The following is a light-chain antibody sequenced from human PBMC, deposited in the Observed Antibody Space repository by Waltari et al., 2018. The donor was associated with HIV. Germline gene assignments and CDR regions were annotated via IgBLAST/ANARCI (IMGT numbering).Light chain of an antibody. V-gene: IGLV1-44*01. CDR2: SSD. J-gene: IGLJ2*01. Sequence: QSVMTQAPSASGTPGQTVTISCSGTSSNIGSNTVNWYQQLPGTAPKLLIYSSDQWPSGVPDRFSGSKSGTSASLANSGLQSEDEADYYCAAWDDSLKAVLFGGGTKVTVL. CDR3: AAWDDSLKAVL. CDR1: SSNIGSNT.